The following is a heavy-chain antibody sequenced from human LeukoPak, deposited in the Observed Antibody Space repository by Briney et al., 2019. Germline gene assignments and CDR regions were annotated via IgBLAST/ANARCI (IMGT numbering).Heavy chain of an antibody. Sequence: WGSLRLSGAASGFTFSSYEMNWVRQGPGKGLEWVSYISSSGSTIYYADSVKGRFTISRDNAKNSLYLQMNSLRAEDTAVYYCAELGITMIGGVWGKGTTVTISS. CDR2: ISSSGSTI. CDR3: AELGITMIGGV. D-gene: IGHD3-10*02. V-gene: IGHV3-48*03. CDR1: GFTFSSYE. J-gene: IGHJ6*04.